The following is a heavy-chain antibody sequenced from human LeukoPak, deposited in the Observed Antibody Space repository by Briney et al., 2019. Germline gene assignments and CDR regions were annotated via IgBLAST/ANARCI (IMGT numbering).Heavy chain of an antibody. CDR2: MNPNSGNT. CDR1: GYTFTSYG. Sequence: GASVKVSCKASGYTFTSYGISWVRQAPGQGLEWMGWMNPNSGNTGYAQKFQGRVTMTRNTSISTAYMELSSLRSEDTAVYYCARGRVAAAGDYWGQGTLVTVSS. V-gene: IGHV1-8*02. J-gene: IGHJ4*02. D-gene: IGHD6-25*01. CDR3: ARGRVAAAGDY.